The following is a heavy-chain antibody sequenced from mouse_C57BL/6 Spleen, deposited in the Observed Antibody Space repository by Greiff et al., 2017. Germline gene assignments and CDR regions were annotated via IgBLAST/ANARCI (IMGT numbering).Heavy chain of an antibody. D-gene: IGHD1-1*01. CDR3: ARAVLRSFDY. CDR1: GYTFTNYW. CDR2: IYPGGGYT. V-gene: IGHV1-63*01. J-gene: IGHJ2*01. Sequence: QVQLQQSGAELVRPGTSVKMSCKASGYTFTNYWIGWAKQRPGHGLEWIGDIYPGGGYTNYNEKFKGKATLTADKSSSTAYMQFSSLTSEDSAIYYCARAVLRSFDYWGKGTTLTVSS.